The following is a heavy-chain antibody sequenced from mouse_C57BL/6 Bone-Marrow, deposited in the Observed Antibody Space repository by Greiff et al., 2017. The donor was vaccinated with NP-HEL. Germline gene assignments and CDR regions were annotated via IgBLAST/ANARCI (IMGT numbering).Heavy chain of an antibody. J-gene: IGHJ3*01. Sequence: EVNVVESGGGLVQSGRSLRLSCATSGFTFSDFYMEWVRQAPGKGLEWIAASRNKANDYTTEYSASVKGRFIVSRDTSQSILYLQMNALRAEDTAIYYCARDETTVVPFAYWGQGTLVTVSA. D-gene: IGHD1-1*01. CDR2: SRNKANDYTT. CDR3: ARDETTVVPFAY. CDR1: GFTFSDFY. V-gene: IGHV7-1*01.